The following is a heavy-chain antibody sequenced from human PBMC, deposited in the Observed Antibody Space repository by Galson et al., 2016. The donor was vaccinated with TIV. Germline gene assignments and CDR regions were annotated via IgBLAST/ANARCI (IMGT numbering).Heavy chain of an antibody. J-gene: IGHJ4*02. V-gene: IGHV4-59*01. D-gene: IGHD3-3*01. CDR2: IYYTGTT. CDR1: GGSISHYY. CDR3: ARTAYWSGYEDF. Sequence: TLSLTCTVSGGSISHYYWSWIRQAPGKGLDWIGYIYYTGTTHYSPSLKSRVTISVDMSKNQFSLHLSSVTAADTAVYYCARTAYWSGYEDFWGQGTLVTVSS.